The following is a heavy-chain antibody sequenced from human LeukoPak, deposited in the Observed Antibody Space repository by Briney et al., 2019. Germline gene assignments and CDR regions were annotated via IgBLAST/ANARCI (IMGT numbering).Heavy chain of an antibody. CDR2: IYHSGST. V-gene: IGHV4-38-2*02. CDR1: GYSISSGYY. D-gene: IGHD3-22*01. J-gene: IGHJ4*02. Sequence: SETLSLTCTVSGYSISSGYYWGWIRQPPGKGLEWIGSIYHSGSTYYNPSLKSRVTISVDTSKNQFSLKLSSVTAADTAVYYCARDLLYYDSSGDDYWGQGTLVTVSS. CDR3: ARDLLYYDSSGDDY.